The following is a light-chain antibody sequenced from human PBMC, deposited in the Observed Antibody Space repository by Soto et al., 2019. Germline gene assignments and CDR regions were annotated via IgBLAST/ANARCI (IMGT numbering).Light chain of an antibody. Sequence: EILVTQSPATLSVSPGERVTLSCRASQSVTRDLAWYQQKPGQAPRLLIYGASTRATGIPARFSGSGSGTEFTLTINSLQSEYFGIYYCQQYRTFGQGTRVEIK. V-gene: IGKV3-15*01. CDR3: QQYRT. CDR2: GAS. CDR1: QSVTRD. J-gene: IGKJ1*01.